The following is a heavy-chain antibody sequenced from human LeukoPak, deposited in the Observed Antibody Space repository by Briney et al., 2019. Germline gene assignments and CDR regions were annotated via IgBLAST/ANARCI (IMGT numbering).Heavy chain of an antibody. CDR1: GYTFTSYD. CDR3: ARGPRIVVATTSYYFDY. J-gene: IGHJ4*02. V-gene: IGHV1-8*01. D-gene: IGHD1-26*01. Sequence: ASVKVSCKASGYTFTSYDINWVRQAPGQGLEWMGWMNPNSGNTGYAQKFQGRVTMTRNTSISTAYMELSSLRSEDTAVYYCARGPRIVVATTSYYFDYWGQGTLVTVSS. CDR2: MNPNSGNT.